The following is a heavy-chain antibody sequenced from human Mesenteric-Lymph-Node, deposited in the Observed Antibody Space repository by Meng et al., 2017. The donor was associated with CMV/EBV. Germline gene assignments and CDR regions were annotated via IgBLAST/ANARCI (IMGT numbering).Heavy chain of an antibody. V-gene: IGHV4-34*01. CDR3: ARVTTGMFDS. Sequence: GSLRLSCAVDGGSFSDHFWGWIRQPPGKGLQWIGDINHSGSTTYTPSLKSRVAISVDTSKNQFSLNLNSVTAADTALYYCARVTTGMFDSWGQGTLVTVSS. CDR2: INHSGST. D-gene: IGHD1-14*01. CDR1: GGSFSDHF. J-gene: IGHJ4*02.